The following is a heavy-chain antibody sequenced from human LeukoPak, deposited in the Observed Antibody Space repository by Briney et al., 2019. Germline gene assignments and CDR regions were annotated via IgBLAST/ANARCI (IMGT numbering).Heavy chain of an antibody. CDR3: ARDMYYNPVRFDI. CDR2: ISTSGTS. J-gene: IGHJ3*02. D-gene: IGHD3-10*01. Sequence: SETLSLTCTVSGGSISSGSYYWSWIRQPAGKGLEWIGRISTSGTSNYNPSLNSRVTISLDTSKNQFSLRLSSVTAADMAVYYCARDMYYNPVRFDIWGQGTMVTVSS. V-gene: IGHV4-61*02. CDR1: GGSISSGSYY.